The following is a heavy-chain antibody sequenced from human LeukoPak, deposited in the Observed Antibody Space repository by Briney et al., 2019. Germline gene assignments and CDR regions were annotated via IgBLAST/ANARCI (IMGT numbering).Heavy chain of an antibody. D-gene: IGHD3-3*01. CDR3: AKDRISGDPKFFDL. J-gene: IGHJ2*01. CDR2: ISDGGT. CDR1: GFSFSTYA. V-gene: IGHV3-23*01. Sequence: PGGPLRLSCAASGFSFSTYAMSWVRQAPGKGLEWVSAISDGGTYYADSVKGRFTISRDSSKNTLYLQMNSLRAEDTALYYCAKDRISGDPKFFDLWGRGTLVTVSS.